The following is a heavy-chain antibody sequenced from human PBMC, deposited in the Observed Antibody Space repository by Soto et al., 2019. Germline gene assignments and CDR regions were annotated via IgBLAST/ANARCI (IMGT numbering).Heavy chain of an antibody. J-gene: IGHJ6*02. D-gene: IGHD3-22*01. V-gene: IGHV3-48*02. CDR2: ISSSSSTI. Sequence: ETLSLTCTVSGGSISGYYWNWVRQAPGKGLEWVSYISSSSSTIYYADSVKGRFTISRDNAKNSLYLQMNSLRDEDTAVYYCARARDRGDVWGQGTTVTVS. CDR1: GGSISGYY. CDR3: ARARDRGDV.